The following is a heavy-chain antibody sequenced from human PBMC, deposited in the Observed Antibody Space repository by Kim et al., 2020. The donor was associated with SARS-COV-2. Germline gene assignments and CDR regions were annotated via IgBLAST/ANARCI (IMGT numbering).Heavy chain of an antibody. V-gene: IGHV3-13*01. CDR3: ARADGSGSYPYYYYMDV. D-gene: IGHD3-10*01. Sequence: VKDRFTISRENAKNSLYLQMNSLRAGDTAVYYCARADGSGSYPYYYYMDVWGNGTTVTVSS. J-gene: IGHJ6*03.